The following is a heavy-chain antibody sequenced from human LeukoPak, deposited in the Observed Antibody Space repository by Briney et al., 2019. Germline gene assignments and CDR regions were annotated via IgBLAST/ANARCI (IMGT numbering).Heavy chain of an antibody. CDR1: GFTFDDYA. CDR3: AKDPLRYFDWSYFDY. D-gene: IGHD3-9*01. CDR2: ISWNSGSI. J-gene: IGHJ4*02. V-gene: IGHV3-9*01. Sequence: QAGGSLRLSCAASGFTFDDYAMHWVRQAPGKGLEWVSGISWNSGSIGYADSVKGRFTISRDNAKNSLYLQMNSLRVEDTALYYCAKDPLRYFDWSYFDYWGQGTLVTVSS.